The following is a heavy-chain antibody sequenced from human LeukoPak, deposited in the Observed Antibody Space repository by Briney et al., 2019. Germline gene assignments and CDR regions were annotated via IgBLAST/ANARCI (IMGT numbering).Heavy chain of an antibody. D-gene: IGHD2-2*01. J-gene: IGHJ4*02. CDR1: GYTFTPYG. Sequence: GASVKVSCKASGYTFTPYGITWVRQAPGQGLEWMGWISAYNGNTNYAQKLQGRVTMTTDTSTSTAYMELRSLRSDDTAVYYCARGAAEYCSSTSCYATWGQGTLVTVSS. CDR2: ISAYNGNT. V-gene: IGHV1-18*01. CDR3: ARGAAEYCSSTSCYAT.